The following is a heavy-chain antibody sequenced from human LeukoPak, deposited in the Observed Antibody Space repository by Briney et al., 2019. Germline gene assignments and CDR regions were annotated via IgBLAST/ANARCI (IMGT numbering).Heavy chain of an antibody. Sequence: GGSLRLSCAASGFTVSNNYMSWVRQAPGKGLEWISVIYSGGSTSYADSVKGRFTISRDNAKNSLYLQMNSLRAEDTAVYYCARVDLDYGARFDYWGQGTLVTVSS. D-gene: IGHD4-17*01. J-gene: IGHJ4*02. CDR3: ARVDLDYGARFDY. CDR1: GFTVSNNY. CDR2: IYSGGST. V-gene: IGHV3-66*01.